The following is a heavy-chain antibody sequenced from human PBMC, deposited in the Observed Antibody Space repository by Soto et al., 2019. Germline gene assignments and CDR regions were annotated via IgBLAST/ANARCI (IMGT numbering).Heavy chain of an antibody. V-gene: IGHV1-3*01. CDR2: INAGNGNT. J-gene: IGHJ4*02. CDR3: AREGSLTGTTDPLDY. CDR1: VYTFTSYA. Sequence: XSVKVSCKASVYTFTSYAMHWVRQAPGQSLEWMGWINAGNGNTKYSQKFQGRVTITRDTSASTAYMELSSLRSEDTAVYYCAREGSLTGTTDPLDYWGQGTLVTVSS. D-gene: IGHD1-7*01.